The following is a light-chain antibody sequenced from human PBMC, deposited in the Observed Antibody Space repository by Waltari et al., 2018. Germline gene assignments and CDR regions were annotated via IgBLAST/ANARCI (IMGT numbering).Light chain of an antibody. Sequence: IHITHSPSPLSSSLLHTNTTPPPPSQSISRHLNWYQQKPGKAPKLLIYAASSLQSGVPSRFSGSGSGTDFTLTISSLQPEDFATYYCQQSYSTPVSFGQGTKLEIK. V-gene: IGKV1-39*01. CDR2: AAS. CDR3: QQSYSTPVS. CDR1: QSISRH. J-gene: IGKJ2*03.